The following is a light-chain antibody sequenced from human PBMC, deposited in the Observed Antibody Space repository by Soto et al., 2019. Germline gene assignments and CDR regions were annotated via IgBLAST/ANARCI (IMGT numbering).Light chain of an antibody. CDR2: AAS. CDR3: QQYGSSLT. CDR1: QGISSW. Sequence: DIQMTQSPSSVSASVGDRVTITCRASQGISSWLAWYQQKPGKAPKLLIYAASSRATGIPDRFSGSGSGTDFTLTISRLEPEDFAVYYCQQYGSSLTFGGGTKVDIK. V-gene: IGKV1-12*01. J-gene: IGKJ4*01.